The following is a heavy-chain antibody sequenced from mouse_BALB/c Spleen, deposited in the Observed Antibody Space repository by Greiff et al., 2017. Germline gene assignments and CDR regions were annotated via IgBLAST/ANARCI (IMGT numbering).Heavy chain of an antibody. V-gene: IGHV5-6-3*01. CDR3: ERAGGRDY. Sequence: EVKLVESGGGLVQPGGSLKLSCAASGFTFSSYGMSWVRQTPDKRLELVATINSNGGSTYYPDSVKGLFSISRDNAKSTLYPQKSSLKSEDTAMYYCERAGGRDYWGQGTTLTVSS. D-gene: IGHD4-1*01. CDR2: INSNGGST. J-gene: IGHJ2*01. CDR1: GFTFSSYG.